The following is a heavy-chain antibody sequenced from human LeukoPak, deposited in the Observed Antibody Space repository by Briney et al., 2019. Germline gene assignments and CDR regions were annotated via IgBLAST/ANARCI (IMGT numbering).Heavy chain of an antibody. CDR2: ISGSGGST. V-gene: IGHV3-23*01. D-gene: IGHD3-10*01. CDR1: GFTFSSYA. J-gene: IGHJ4*02. CDR3: AKKEAYYYGSGSDYFDY. Sequence: GGSLRLSCAASGFTFSSYAMSWVRQAPGKGLEWVSAISGSGGSTYYADPVKGRFTISRDNSKNTLYLQMNSLRAEDTAVYHCAKKEAYYYGSGSDYFDYWGQGTLVTVSS.